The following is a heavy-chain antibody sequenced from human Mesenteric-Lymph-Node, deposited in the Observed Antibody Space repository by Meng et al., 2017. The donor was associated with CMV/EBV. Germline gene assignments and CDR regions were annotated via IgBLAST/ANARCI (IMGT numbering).Heavy chain of an antibody. J-gene: IGHJ6*02. CDR1: GFNFSVSG. V-gene: IGHV3-21*01. CDR2: ITSSSSHI. D-gene: IGHD7-27*01. Sequence: GESLKISCAASGFNFSVSGMHWVRQAPGKGLEWVSSITSSSSHITYADSMKGRFTISRDNAKNSLYLQMNSLRAEDTAVYYCTRTTSTGTTGDRTYGMDVWGQGTAVTVSS. CDR3: TRTTSTGTTGDRTYGMDV.